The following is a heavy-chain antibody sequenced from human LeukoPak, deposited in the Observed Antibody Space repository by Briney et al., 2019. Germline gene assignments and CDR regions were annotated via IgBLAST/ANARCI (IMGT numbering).Heavy chain of an antibody. V-gene: IGHV3-30*18. CDR2: ISYDGSNK. Sequence: GGSLRLSCAASGFTFSSYGMHWVRQAPGKGLERVAVISYDGSNKYYVDSVKGRFTISRDNSKNTLYVQMNSLRAEDTAVYYCAKDRNNGRSHYYYGMDVWGKGTTVTVSS. CDR1: GFTFSSYG. D-gene: IGHD1-1*01. CDR3: AKDRNNGRSHYYYGMDV. J-gene: IGHJ6*04.